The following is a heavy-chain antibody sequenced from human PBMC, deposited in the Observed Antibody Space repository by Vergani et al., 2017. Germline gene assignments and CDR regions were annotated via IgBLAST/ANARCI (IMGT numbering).Heavy chain of an antibody. D-gene: IGHD6-6*01. V-gene: IGHV1-46*01. Sequence: QVQLVQSGAEVKKPGASVKVSCKASGYTFTGYYIHWVRQAPGQGLEWMGIINPSGGSTNYAQKFQGRVTITADKSTSTAYMELSSLRSEDTAVYYCASGYSSSSGYYYYGMDVWGQGTTVTVSS. J-gene: IGHJ6*02. CDR2: INPSGGST. CDR3: ASGYSSSSGYYYYGMDV. CDR1: GYTFTGYY.